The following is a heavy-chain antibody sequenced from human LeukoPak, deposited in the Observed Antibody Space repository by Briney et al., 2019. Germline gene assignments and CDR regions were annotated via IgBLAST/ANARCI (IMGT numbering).Heavy chain of an antibody. CDR2: IKSDGSEK. CDR3: AGFRWGYGLDV. CDR1: GFTFSSYW. J-gene: IGHJ6*02. V-gene: IGHV3-7*01. D-gene: IGHD3-16*01. Sequence: GGSLRLSCAASGFTFSSYWMSWVRQAPGKGLEWVANIKSDGSEKNYVDSVKGRFTISRDNAKNSLYLQMNSLRAEDTAVFYCAGFRWGYGLDVWGQRTTVTVSS.